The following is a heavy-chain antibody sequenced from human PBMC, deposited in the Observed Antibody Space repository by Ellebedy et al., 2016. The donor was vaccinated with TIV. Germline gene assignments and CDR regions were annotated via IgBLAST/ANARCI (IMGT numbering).Heavy chain of an antibody. V-gene: IGHV3-23*01. CDR3: AKGSSSGFNYDRVGFQY. CDR2: IGGDGRNT. D-gene: IGHD3-22*01. CDR1: GFTFGSFA. Sequence: GGSLRLSCAASGFTFGSFAMHWVRQAPGKGLEWLSVIGGDGRNTYNADSVKGRFTITRDNSKNTLFLQMNRLRTEDTAVYYCAKGSSSGFNYDRVGFQYWGQGTLVTVSS. J-gene: IGHJ4*02.